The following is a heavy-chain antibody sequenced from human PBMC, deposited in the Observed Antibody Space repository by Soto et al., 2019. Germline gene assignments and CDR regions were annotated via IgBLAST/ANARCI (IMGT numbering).Heavy chain of an antibody. J-gene: IGHJ6*02. CDR1: GGSISSYY. Sequence: TSETLSLTCTVSGGSISSYYWSWIRQPPGKGLEWIGYIYYSGSTNYNPSLKSRVTISVDTSKNQFSLKLSSVTAADTAVYYCARDQGAWRSSTTSGVYYYYGMDVWGQGTTVTVSS. V-gene: IGHV4-59*01. CDR3: ARDQGAWRSSTTSGVYYYYGMDV. CDR2: IYYSGST. D-gene: IGHD2-2*01.